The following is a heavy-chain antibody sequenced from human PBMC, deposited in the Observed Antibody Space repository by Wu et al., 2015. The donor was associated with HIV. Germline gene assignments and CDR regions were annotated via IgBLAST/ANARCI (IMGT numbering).Heavy chain of an antibody. J-gene: IGHJ6*02. V-gene: IGHV1-69*13. CDR1: GGTFSSYA. CDR3: ARAAPTMVRGENYYYYYGMDV. Sequence: QVQLVQSGAEVKKPGSSVKVSCKASGGTFSSYAISWVRQAPGQGLEWMGRIIPIFGTANYAQKFQGRVTITADESTSTAYMELSSLRSEDTAVYYCARAAPTMVRGENYYYYYGMDVWGQGTTVTVSS. D-gene: IGHD3-10*01. CDR2: IIPIFGTA.